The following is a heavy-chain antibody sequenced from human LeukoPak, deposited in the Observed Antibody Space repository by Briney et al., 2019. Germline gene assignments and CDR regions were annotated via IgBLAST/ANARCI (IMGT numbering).Heavy chain of an antibody. CDR1: GGSISSHY. Sequence: SETLSLTCTVSGGSISSHYWSWIRQPPGKGLEWIGYIYYSGSTNYNPPLKSRVTISVDTSKNQFSLKLSSVTAADTAVYYCARALWNDYDAFDIWGQGTMVTVSS. D-gene: IGHD1-1*01. CDR2: IYYSGST. CDR3: ARALWNDYDAFDI. V-gene: IGHV4-59*11. J-gene: IGHJ3*02.